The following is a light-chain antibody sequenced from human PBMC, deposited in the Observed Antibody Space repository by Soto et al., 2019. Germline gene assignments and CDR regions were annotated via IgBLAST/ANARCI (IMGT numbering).Light chain of an antibody. J-gene: IGKJ5*01. V-gene: IGKV3-11*01. CDR1: QSVGSY. Sequence: EIVLTQSPATLSLSPGERATLSCRASQSVGSYLAWYQQKPGQAPRLLIYDASNRATGIPARFSGSGSGTDFTLTISSRETEDFAVYYCQQRSNWPPITLGQGTRLEIK. CDR2: DAS. CDR3: QQRSNWPPIT.